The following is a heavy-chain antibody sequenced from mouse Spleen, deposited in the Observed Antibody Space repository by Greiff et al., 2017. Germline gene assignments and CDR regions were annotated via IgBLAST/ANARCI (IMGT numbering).Heavy chain of an antibody. CDR3: ARKLGDN. J-gene: IGHJ2*01. CDR1: GYAFSSSW. CDR2: IYPGDGDT. V-gene: IGHV1-82*01. D-gene: IGHD4-1*01. Sequence: VQLQQSGPELVKPGASVKISCKASGYAFSSSWMNWVKQRPGKGLEWIGRIYPGDGDTNYNRKFKGKATLTADKSSSTAYMQLSSLTSEDSAVYFCARKLGDNGGKGTTLTVSS.